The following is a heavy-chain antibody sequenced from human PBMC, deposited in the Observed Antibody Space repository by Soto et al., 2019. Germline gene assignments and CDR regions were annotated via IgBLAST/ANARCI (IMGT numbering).Heavy chain of an antibody. J-gene: IGHJ4*01. D-gene: IGHD5-18*01. CDR3: ARSEDTAMTYYYFDY. CDR1: GFTFSTYA. CDR2: ISYDGSNK. V-gene: IGHV3-30-3*01. Sequence: QVQLVESGGGVVQPGRSLRLSCAASGFTFSTYAIHWVRQAPGKGLEWVAVISYDGSNKYYADSVKGRFTISRDNSKITLYLQMNSLRAEDTAVYYCARSEDTAMTYYYFDYWGQGTLVTVSS.